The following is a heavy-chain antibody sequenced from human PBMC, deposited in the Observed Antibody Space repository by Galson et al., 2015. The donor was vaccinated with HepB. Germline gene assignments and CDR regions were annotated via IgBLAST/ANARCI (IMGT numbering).Heavy chain of an antibody. V-gene: IGHV6-1*01. CDR1: GDSVSSNSAA. Sequence: CAISGDSVSSNSAAWNWIRQSPSRGLEWLGRTYYRSKWYNDYAVSVKSRITINPDTSKNQFSLQLNSVTPEDTAVYYCARATVVRAVALFDFWGQGTLVTVSS. J-gene: IGHJ4*02. CDR3: ARATVVRAVALFDF. CDR2: TYYRSKWYN. D-gene: IGHD6-19*01.